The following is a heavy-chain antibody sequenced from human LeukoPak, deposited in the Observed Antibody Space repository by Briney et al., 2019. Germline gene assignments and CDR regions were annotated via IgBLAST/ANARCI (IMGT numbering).Heavy chain of an antibody. Sequence: GGSLRLSCAVSGFTFSHYAMSWVRQAPGEGLEWISTISGGSGTPYYADSVKGRFTISRDNSKSTLDLQMNSLRVEDTAVYYCAKGGVGATPRFDPWGQGTLVTVSS. CDR2: ISGGSGTP. J-gene: IGHJ5*02. V-gene: IGHV3-23*01. CDR1: GFTFSHYA. D-gene: IGHD1-26*01. CDR3: AKGGVGATPRFDP.